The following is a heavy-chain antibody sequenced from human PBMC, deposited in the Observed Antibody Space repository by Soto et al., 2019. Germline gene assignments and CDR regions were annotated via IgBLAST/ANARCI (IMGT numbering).Heavy chain of an antibody. Sequence: EVQLLESGGGLVQPGGSLRLSCAASGFTFSSSAMSWVRQAPGKGLEWVSAVSGRGDITYYADSVKGRFTISRDNSKNTLCLQMNSLRAEDTAVYYCAKDGGGYDFFTMYYVMDVWGQGTTVTVSS. V-gene: IGHV3-23*01. J-gene: IGHJ6*02. CDR2: VSGRGDIT. D-gene: IGHD5-12*01. CDR1: GFTFSSSA. CDR3: AKDGGGYDFFTMYYVMDV.